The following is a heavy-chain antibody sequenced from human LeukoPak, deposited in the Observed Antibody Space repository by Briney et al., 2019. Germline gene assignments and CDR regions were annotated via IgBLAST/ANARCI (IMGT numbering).Heavy chain of an antibody. CDR1: GYTFTSYD. CDR2: INPNSGGT. J-gene: IGHJ3*02. Sequence: ASVKVSCKASGYTFTSYDINWVRQATGQGLEWMGWINPNSGGTNYAQKFQGRVTMTRDTSISTAYMELSRLRSDDTAVYYCARVGYIVVVPAATPWGAFDIWGQGTMVTVSS. V-gene: IGHV1-2*02. CDR3: ARVGYIVVVPAATPWGAFDI. D-gene: IGHD2-2*01.